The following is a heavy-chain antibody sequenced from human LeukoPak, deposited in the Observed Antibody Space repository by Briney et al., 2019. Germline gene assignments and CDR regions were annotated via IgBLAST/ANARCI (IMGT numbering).Heavy chain of an antibody. Sequence: ASVKVSCKASGYTFTSYGISWVRQAPGQGLEWMGRIIPILGIANYAQKFQGRVTITADKSTSTAYMELSSLRSEDTAVYYCARAYYYDSSGYYDWGQGTLVTVSS. CDR1: GYTFTSYG. CDR2: IIPILGIA. J-gene: IGHJ4*02. D-gene: IGHD3-22*01. CDR3: ARAYYYDSSGYYD. V-gene: IGHV1-69*04.